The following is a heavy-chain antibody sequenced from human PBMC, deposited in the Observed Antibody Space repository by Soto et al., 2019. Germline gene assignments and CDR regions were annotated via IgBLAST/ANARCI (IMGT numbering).Heavy chain of an antibody. CDR3: VRAIGHYGMDV. CDR1: GFIFSDCW. Sequence: PGGSLRLSCVASGFIFSDCWMHWVRQDPGMGLVWVSHINSDGSSTTYADSVKGRFTTSRDNAKNTLYLQMNSLRAEDTAVYYCVRAIGHYGMDVWGRGTTVTVSS. J-gene: IGHJ6*02. V-gene: IGHV3-74*01. CDR2: INSDGSST. D-gene: IGHD3-22*01.